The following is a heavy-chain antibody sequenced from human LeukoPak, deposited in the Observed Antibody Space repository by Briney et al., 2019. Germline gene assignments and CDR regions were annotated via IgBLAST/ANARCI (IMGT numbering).Heavy chain of an antibody. CDR2: IYYSGST. D-gene: IGHD1-7*01. J-gene: IGHJ5*02. CDR3: ARERPGSGTTYP. V-gene: IGHV4-59*01. Sequence: SETLSLTCTVSGGSISSYYWSWIRQPPGKGLEWIGYIYYSGSTNYNPSLKSRVTISVDTSKNQFSLKLSSVTAADTAVYYCARERPGSGTTYPWGQGTLVTVSS. CDR1: GGSISSYY.